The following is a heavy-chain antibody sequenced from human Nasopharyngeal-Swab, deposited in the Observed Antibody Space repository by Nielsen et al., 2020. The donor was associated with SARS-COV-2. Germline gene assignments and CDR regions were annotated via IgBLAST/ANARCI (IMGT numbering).Heavy chain of an antibody. Sequence: SLKISCAASGFTFDDYAMHWVRQAPGKGLEWVSGISWNSGSIGYADSVKGRFTISRDNAKNSLYLQMNSLSAEDTALYYCAKDNYYGSGSYLAIRGAFDIWGQGTMVTVSS. CDR2: ISWNSGSI. V-gene: IGHV3-9*01. D-gene: IGHD3-10*01. CDR3: AKDNYYGSGSYLAIRGAFDI. J-gene: IGHJ3*02. CDR1: GFTFDDYA.